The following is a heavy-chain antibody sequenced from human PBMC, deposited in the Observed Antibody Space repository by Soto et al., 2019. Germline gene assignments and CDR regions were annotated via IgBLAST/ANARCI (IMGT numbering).Heavy chain of an antibody. CDR1: GESLSGYY. D-gene: IGHD3-22*01. V-gene: IGHV4-34*01. CDR3: AGRNGYYSGIDY. Sequence: QVQLQQWGAGLLKPSETLSLTCAVYGESLSGYYWSWIRQTPGKGLEWIGEINHSGGTDYNPSLKSRVTISSDTSKNQLSLRANSVTAADTAVYYCAGRNGYYSGIDYWGQGTLVTVSS. CDR2: INHSGGT. J-gene: IGHJ4*02.